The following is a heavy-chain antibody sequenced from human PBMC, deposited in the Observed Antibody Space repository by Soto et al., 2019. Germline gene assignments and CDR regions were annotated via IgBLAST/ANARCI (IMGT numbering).Heavy chain of an antibody. CDR2: INAGNGNT. J-gene: IGHJ2*01. D-gene: IGHD1-26*01. Sequence: QVQLVQSGAEVKKPGASVKVSCKASGYTFTSYAMHWVRQAPGQRLEWMGWINAGNGNTKYSQKFQGRVTITRDTSESTAYMEMSSLRLEDTAVYYCARGGSLYWYFDLWGRGNLVTVSS. CDR3: ARGGSLYWYFDL. CDR1: GYTFTSYA. V-gene: IGHV1-3*01.